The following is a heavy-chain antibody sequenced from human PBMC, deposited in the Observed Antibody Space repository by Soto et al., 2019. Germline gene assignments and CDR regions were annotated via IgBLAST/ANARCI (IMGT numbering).Heavy chain of an antibody. Sequence: LSLTCTVSGGSISSSSYYWGWIRQPPGKGLEWIGSIYYSGSTYYNPSLKSRVTISVDTSKNQFSLKLSSVTAADTAVYYCARVIGITMVRGVIPRGGYFDYWGQGTLVTVSS. CDR1: GGSISSSSYY. V-gene: IGHV4-39*01. CDR2: IYYSGST. D-gene: IGHD3-10*01. J-gene: IGHJ4*02. CDR3: ARVIGITMVRGVIPRGGYFDY.